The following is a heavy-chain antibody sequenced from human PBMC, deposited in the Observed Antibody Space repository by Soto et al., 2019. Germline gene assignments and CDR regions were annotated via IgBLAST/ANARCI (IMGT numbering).Heavy chain of an antibody. CDR1: GGSISSGGYS. CDR3: ARSPMVVAASDAFDI. Sequence: QLQLQESGSGLVKPSQTLSLTCAVSGGSISSGGYSWSWIRQPPGKVLEWIGYIYHSVSTYYNPSLQSRVTISVDRSKKQFSLKLSSVTAADTAVYYCARSPMVVAASDAFDIWGQGTMVTVSS. J-gene: IGHJ3*02. V-gene: IGHV4-30-2*01. D-gene: IGHD2-15*01. CDR2: IYHSVST.